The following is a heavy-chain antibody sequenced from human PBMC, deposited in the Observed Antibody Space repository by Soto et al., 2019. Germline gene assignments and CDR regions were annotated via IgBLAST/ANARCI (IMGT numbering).Heavy chain of an antibody. D-gene: IGHD2-8*01. CDR2: INPSGGST. V-gene: IGHV1-46*01. CDR3: ARDPPYCTNGVCPAEGDY. CDR1: GYTFTSYY. Sequence: ASVKVSCKASGYTFTSYYMHWVRQAPGQGLEWMGIINPSGGSTSYAQKFQGRVTMTRDTSTSTVYMELSSLRSEDTAVYYCARDPPYCTNGVCPAEGDYWGQGTQVTVSS. J-gene: IGHJ4*02.